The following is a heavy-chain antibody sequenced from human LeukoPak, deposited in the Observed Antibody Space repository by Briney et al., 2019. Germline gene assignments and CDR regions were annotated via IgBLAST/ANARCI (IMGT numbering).Heavy chain of an antibody. CDR1: GFTFSSYS. J-gene: IGHJ6*02. CDR2: ISRTSTI. D-gene: IGHD1-26*01. Sequence: GGSLRLSCAASGFTFSSYSMTWVRQAPGKGLEWVSYISRTSTIYYADSVKGRFTISRDNAKNSLYLQMNSLRDEDTAVYYCAREGYSKWNYYYGMDVWGQGTTVTVSS. CDR3: AREGYSKWNYYYGMDV. V-gene: IGHV3-48*02.